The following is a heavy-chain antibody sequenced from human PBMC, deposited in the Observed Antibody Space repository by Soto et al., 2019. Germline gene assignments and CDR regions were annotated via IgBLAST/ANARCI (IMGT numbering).Heavy chain of an antibody. CDR3: ARDSRTGCSSTDCYMS. Sequence: SETLSLTCAVSGDSISSGAWWSWVRQSPGKGLQWIGEIYHSGNTRNHPSLKSRVTMSVDKSNNQFSLNLMSVTAADTATYYCARDSRTGCSSTDCYMSWGRGILVTSPQ. CDR2: IYHSGNT. D-gene: IGHD2-2*01. CDR1: GDSISSGAW. V-gene: IGHV4-4*02. J-gene: IGHJ5*02.